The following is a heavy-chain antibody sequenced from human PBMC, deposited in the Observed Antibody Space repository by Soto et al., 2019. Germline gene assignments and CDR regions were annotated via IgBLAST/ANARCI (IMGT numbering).Heavy chain of an antibody. CDR2: IRSKANSYAT. J-gene: IGHJ4*02. V-gene: IGHV3-73*01. D-gene: IGHD1-26*01. Sequence: GGSLRLSCASSGFTFSGSAMHWVRQASGKGLEWVGRIRSKANSYATAYAASVKGRFTISRDDSKNTAYLQMNSLKTEDTAVYYCPPPEVDLYSFDSCVQANLVTVSS. CDR1: GFTFSGSA. CDR3: PPPEVDLYSFDS.